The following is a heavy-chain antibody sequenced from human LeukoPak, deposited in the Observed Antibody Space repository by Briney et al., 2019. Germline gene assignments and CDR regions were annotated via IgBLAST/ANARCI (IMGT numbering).Heavy chain of an antibody. CDR3: ARKFCSSTTCYVAFDM. J-gene: IGHJ3*02. CDR1: GYTLTNYW. CDR2: IYPRDSDT. Sequence: GESLKISCKGSGYTLTNYWIGWVRQMPGKGLEYMGIIYPRDSDTRYSPSFEGQVTISADKSISTAYLQWSSLKASDTAMYFCARKFCSSTTCYVAFDMWGQGTMVTVSS. V-gene: IGHV5-51*01. D-gene: IGHD2-2*01.